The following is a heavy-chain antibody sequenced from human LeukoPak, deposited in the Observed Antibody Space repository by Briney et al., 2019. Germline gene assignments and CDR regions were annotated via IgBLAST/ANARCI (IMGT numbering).Heavy chain of an antibody. J-gene: IGHJ5*02. D-gene: IGHD2-15*01. V-gene: IGHV4-61*01. CDR3: ARDRQLGYCSGGSCPAGWFDP. CDR1: GGSISSSSYY. CDR2: IYYSGST. Sequence: SETLSLTCTVSGGSISSSSYYWGWIRQPPGKGLEWIGYIYYSGSTNYNPSLKSRVTISVDTSKNQFSLKPSSVTAADTAVYYCARDRQLGYCSGGSCPAGWFDPWGQGTLVTVSS.